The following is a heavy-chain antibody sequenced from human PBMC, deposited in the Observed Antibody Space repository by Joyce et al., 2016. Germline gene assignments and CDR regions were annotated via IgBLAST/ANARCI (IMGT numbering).Heavy chain of an antibody. D-gene: IGHD4/OR15-4a*01. Sequence: EVQLVESGGGLVQPGGSLRLSCAASGFILRSYEMNWVRQAPGKGREWVSLRSISGTSIYYEDSVKGRFTSSRDNAKNSLFLQMNSLRAEDTAVYYCARGVTTVLTGSGAFDIWGQGALVTVSS. J-gene: IGHJ3*02. V-gene: IGHV3-48*03. CDR1: GFILRSYE. CDR2: RSISGTSI. CDR3: ARGVTTVLTGSGAFDI.